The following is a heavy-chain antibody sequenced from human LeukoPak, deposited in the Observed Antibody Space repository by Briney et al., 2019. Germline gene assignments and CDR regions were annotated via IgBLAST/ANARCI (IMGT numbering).Heavy chain of an antibody. CDR2: VSTSGST. CDR1: GGSISDHF. Sequence: SETLSLTCTVSGGSISDHFCSWIRQPAGKGLEWIGRVSTSGSTYYNPSLKSRVTMSADTSKNQFSLKLSSVTAAATAVYYCARHNRRGGATAAYHYWGQGTLVTVSS. V-gene: IGHV4-4*07. CDR3: ARHNRRGGATAAYHY. D-gene: IGHD6-13*01. J-gene: IGHJ4*02.